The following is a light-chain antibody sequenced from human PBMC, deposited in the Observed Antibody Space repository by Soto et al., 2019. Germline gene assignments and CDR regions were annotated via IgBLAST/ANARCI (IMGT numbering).Light chain of an antibody. Sequence: AIQMTQSPSSLSASVGGRVTITCRASQGIRNDLGWYQQKPGKAPKLLIYAASSLQSGVPSRFSGSGSGTAFTLTISSLQPQDFETYYCLQDYNYPRTFGQGTKVDIX. CDR3: LQDYNYPRT. CDR2: AAS. J-gene: IGKJ1*01. V-gene: IGKV1-6*01. CDR1: QGIRND.